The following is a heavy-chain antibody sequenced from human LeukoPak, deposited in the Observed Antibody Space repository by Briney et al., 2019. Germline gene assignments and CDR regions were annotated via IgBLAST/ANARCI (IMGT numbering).Heavy chain of an antibody. V-gene: IGHV1-46*01. Sequence: GASVKVSCKASGYTFTSYGISWVRQAPGQGLEWMGIINPSGGSTSYAQKFQGRVTMTRDMSTSTVYMELSSLRSEDTAVYYCARGVSSGWYYYYYYMDVWGKGTTVTVSS. D-gene: IGHD6-19*01. CDR2: INPSGGST. CDR1: GYTFTSYG. CDR3: ARGVSSGWYYYYYYMDV. J-gene: IGHJ6*03.